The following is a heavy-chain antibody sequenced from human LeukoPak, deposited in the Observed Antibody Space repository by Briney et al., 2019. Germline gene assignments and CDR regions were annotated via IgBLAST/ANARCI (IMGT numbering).Heavy chain of an antibody. Sequence: GGSLRLSCAPSGFTFDDYGMSWVRQAPGKGLGWVSGINCIGGSTDYADSVKGRFTISRDNAKNSLYLQMNSLRAEDTALYYCARTYSYGYAFDIWGQGTMVTVSS. CDR3: ARTYSYGYAFDI. D-gene: IGHD5-18*01. J-gene: IGHJ3*02. CDR2: INCIGGST. CDR1: GFTFDDYG. V-gene: IGHV3-20*04.